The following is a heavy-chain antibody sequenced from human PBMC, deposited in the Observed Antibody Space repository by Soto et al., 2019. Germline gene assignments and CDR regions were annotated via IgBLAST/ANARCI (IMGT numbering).Heavy chain of an antibody. CDR2: IGSSGSSI. CDR1: GFTFSDYY. Sequence: QVQLVESGGGLVKPGGSLRLSCAASGFTFSDYYMTWIRQAPGKGLEWVSYIGSSGSSIYFADSVKGRFTISRDNAKNSLYLQMNNLRAEDTAVYYCARVGKQWLLDKYYFDYWGQGTLVTVSS. V-gene: IGHV3-11*01. J-gene: IGHJ4*02. D-gene: IGHD6-19*01. CDR3: ARVGKQWLLDKYYFDY.